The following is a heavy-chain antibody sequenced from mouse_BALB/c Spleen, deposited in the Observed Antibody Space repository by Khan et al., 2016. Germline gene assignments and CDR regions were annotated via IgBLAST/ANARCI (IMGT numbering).Heavy chain of an antibody. V-gene: IGHV1-61*01. J-gene: IGHJ2*01. Sequence: QVQLQQPGAELVRPGASLTLSCKASGYTFTSYWMNWVKQRPGQGIEWFGMIDPSDSDTHYNQTLKDKATLTVDKSSSTAYLQLSSLTPEDSAVYYCARVVRRRSYCFDYWGQGTTLTVSA. CDR3: ARVVRRRSYCFDY. D-gene: IGHD1-1*01. CDR2: IDPSDSDT. CDR1: GYTFTSYW.